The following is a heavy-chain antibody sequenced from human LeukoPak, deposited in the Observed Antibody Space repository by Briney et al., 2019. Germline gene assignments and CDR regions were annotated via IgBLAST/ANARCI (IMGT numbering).Heavy chain of an antibody. V-gene: IGHV4-34*01. D-gene: IGHD3-10*01. Sequence: SETLSLTCAVYGGSFSGYYWSWIRQPPGKGLEWIGEINHSGSTNYNPSLKSRVTISVDTSKNQFSLTLSSVTAADTAVYYCARAGVTMVRGRDGMDVWGKGTTVTVSS. CDR3: ARAGVTMVRGRDGMDV. J-gene: IGHJ6*04. CDR2: INHSGST. CDR1: GGSFSGYY.